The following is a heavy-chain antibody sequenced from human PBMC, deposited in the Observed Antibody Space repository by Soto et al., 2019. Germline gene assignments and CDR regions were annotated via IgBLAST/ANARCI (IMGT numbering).Heavy chain of an antibody. D-gene: IGHD1-26*01. CDR3: ARHRHPRGTVGATSPLDP. CDR1: GFSVSSNY. Sequence: GGSLRLSCAISGFSVSSNYLSWVRQAPGKGLGWVSVHYSGGSTYYADSVQGRFTISRDKSNNTLYLQMRRVRAEDTAVYFCARHRHPRGTVGATSPLDPWGQGTQVTVTS. V-gene: IGHV3-53*01. CDR2: HYSGGST. J-gene: IGHJ5*02.